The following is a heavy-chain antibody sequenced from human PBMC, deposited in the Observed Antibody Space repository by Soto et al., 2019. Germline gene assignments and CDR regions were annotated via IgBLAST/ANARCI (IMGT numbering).Heavy chain of an antibody. CDR3: ARVGYSNYVYLDYYGMDV. J-gene: IGHJ6*02. CDR2: ISSSSSYI. CDR1: GFTFSSYS. Sequence: VQLVESGGGLVKPGGSLRLSCAASGFTFSSYSMNWVRQAPGKGLEWVSSISSSSSYIYYADSVKGRFTISRDNAKHSLYLQRNSLRAEDTAVYYCARVGYSNYVYLDYYGMDVWGQGTTVTVSS. V-gene: IGHV3-21*01. D-gene: IGHD4-4*01.